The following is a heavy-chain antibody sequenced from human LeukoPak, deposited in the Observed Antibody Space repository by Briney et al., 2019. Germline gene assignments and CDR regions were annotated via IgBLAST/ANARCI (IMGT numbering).Heavy chain of an antibody. D-gene: IGHD3-16*01. J-gene: IGHJ4*02. CDR2: IYYSGST. Sequence: SETLSLTCTVSGGSISSYYWSWIRQPPGKGLEWIGYIYYSGSTNYNPSLKSRVTISVDTSKNQFSLKLSSVTAADTAVYYCARAPHYEYYDYVWGTTPLFDYWGQGTLVTVSS. CDR3: ARAPHYEYYDYVWGTTPLFDY. V-gene: IGHV4-59*01. CDR1: GGSISSYY.